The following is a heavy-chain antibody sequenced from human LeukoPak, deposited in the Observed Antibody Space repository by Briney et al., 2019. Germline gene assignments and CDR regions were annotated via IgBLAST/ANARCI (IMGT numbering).Heavy chain of an antibody. CDR3: ARRRIVVVPAARSSYFDY. D-gene: IGHD2-2*01. Sequence: SETLSLTCTVSGGSISSGSYYWSWIRQPAGKGLEWIGRIYTSGSTKYNPSLKSRVTISVDTSKNQFSLKLSSVTAADTAVYYCARRRIVVVPAARSSYFDYWGQGTLVTVSS. V-gene: IGHV4-61*02. CDR1: GGSISSGSYY. J-gene: IGHJ4*02. CDR2: IYTSGST.